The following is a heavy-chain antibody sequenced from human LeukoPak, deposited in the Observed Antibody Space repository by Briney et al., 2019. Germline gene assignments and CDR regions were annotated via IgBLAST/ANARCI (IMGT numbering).Heavy chain of an antibody. D-gene: IGHD3-22*01. J-gene: IGHJ5*02. Sequence: PGGSLRLSCAASGFTFSSYSMNWVRQAPGKGLEWVSSISSSSSYIYYADSVKGRFTISRDNAKNSLYLQMNSLRAEDTALYYCAKDASSLYYYDSSGFAWGQGTLVTVSS. CDR3: AKDASSLYYYDSSGFA. CDR1: GFTFSSYS. V-gene: IGHV3-21*04. CDR2: ISSSSSYI.